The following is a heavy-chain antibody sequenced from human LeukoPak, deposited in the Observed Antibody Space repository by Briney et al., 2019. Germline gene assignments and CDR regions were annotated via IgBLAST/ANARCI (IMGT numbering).Heavy chain of an antibody. D-gene: IGHD3-10*02. V-gene: IGHV3-48*04. CDR2: ISSSGSTI. CDR1: GFTFSAYN. CDR3: AELGITMIGGV. J-gene: IGHJ6*04. Sequence: GGSLRLSCAASGFTFSAYNMNWVRQAPGKGLEWVSYISSSGSTIYYADSVKGRFTISRDNAKNSLYLQMNSLRAEDTAVYYCAELGITMIGGVWGKGTTVTISS.